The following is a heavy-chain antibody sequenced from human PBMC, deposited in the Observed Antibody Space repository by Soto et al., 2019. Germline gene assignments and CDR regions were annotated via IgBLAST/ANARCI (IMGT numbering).Heavy chain of an antibody. V-gene: IGHV3-23*01. CDR2: VTADGGT. CDR3: APHVSCSGGSCQYDAFAI. D-gene: IGHD2-15*01. J-gene: IGHJ3*02. CDR1: GFTVSSHA. Sequence: EVQVLESGGGLVQPGGTLGLSCEGSGFTVSSHAMTWIRQAPGKGPEWVSTVTADGGTYYADSVKGRFAMSRDTSENTLYLQMNSLGAEDTAAYYCAPHVSCSGGSCQYDAFAIRGQGTMVTVSS.